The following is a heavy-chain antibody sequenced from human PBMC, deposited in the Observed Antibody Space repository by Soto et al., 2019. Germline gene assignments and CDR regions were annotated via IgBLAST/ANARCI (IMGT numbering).Heavy chain of an antibody. V-gene: IGHV3-30-3*01. J-gene: IGHJ6*02. D-gene: IGHD3-3*01. Sequence: PGGSLRLSXAASGFTFSSYAMHWVRQAPGKGLEWVAVISYDGSNKYYADSVKGRFTISRDNSKNTLYLQMNSLRAEDTAVYYCARDRTIFGVLIPSFPENTYYYYGMDVWGQGTTVTVSS. CDR3: ARDRTIFGVLIPSFPENTYYYYGMDV. CDR1: GFTFSSYA. CDR2: ISYDGSNK.